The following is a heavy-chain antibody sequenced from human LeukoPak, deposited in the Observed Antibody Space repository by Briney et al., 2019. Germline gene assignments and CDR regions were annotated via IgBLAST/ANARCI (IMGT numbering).Heavy chain of an antibody. V-gene: IGHV3-30*01. CDR3: ARVPKAGTTRDY. D-gene: IGHD1-7*01. Sequence: GGSLRLSCAASGFTFSSYAMHWVRQAPGQGLEWVAVISYDGSNKYYADSVKGRFTISRDNSKNTLYLQMNSLRAEDTAVYYCARVPKAGTTRDYWGQGTLVTVSS. CDR2: ISYDGSNK. J-gene: IGHJ4*02. CDR1: GFTFSSYA.